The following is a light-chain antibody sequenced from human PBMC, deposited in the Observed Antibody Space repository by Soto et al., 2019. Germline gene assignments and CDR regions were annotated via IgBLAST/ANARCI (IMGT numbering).Light chain of an antibody. CDR1: TSNIGSNS. Sequence: QSVLTQPPSASATPGQRVTISCSGSTSNIGSNSVYWYQQLPGAAPKLLIYRNNQRPSGVPDRFSGSKSDTSASLAISGLQSEDEADYYCAAWDDSLNGRVFGGGTKLTVL. J-gene: IGLJ3*02. CDR3: AAWDDSLNGRV. V-gene: IGLV1-44*01. CDR2: RNN.